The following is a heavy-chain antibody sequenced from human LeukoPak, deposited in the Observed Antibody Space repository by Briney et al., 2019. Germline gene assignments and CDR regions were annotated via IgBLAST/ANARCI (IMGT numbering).Heavy chain of an antibody. J-gene: IGHJ5*02. CDR3: ARPLMYYYGSETYYWFDR. CDR2: INQDGSVK. Sequence: PGGSLRLSCAASGFTFSSYSMNWVRQAPGEGLEWVAKINQDGSVKYYVDSVKGRFTISRDNAEKSLYLQMNSLRAEDTAMYYCARPLMYYYGSETYYWFDRWGQGTLVTVSS. D-gene: IGHD3-10*01. CDR1: GFTFSSYS. V-gene: IGHV3-7*01.